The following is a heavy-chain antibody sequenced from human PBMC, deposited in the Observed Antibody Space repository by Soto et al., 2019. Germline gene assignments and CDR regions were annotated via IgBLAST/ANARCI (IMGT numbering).Heavy chain of an antibody. Sequence: SETLSLTCTVSGGSISNYYWTWVRQPPGKGLEWIGYVYYSGSTNYNPSLESRVTISIDTSKNQFSLKMKAVTAADTAVSYSVRDDLLTGFDPGGQGTLVTVAS. D-gene: IGHD3-9*01. CDR2: VYYSGST. CDR1: GGSISNYY. CDR3: VRDDLLTGFDP. J-gene: IGHJ5*02. V-gene: IGHV4-59*01.